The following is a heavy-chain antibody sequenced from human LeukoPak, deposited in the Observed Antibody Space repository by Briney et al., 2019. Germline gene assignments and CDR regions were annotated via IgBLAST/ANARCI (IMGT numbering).Heavy chain of an antibody. J-gene: IGHJ6*02. CDR3: SRIKHYDYGMDV. D-gene: IGHD5-24*01. Sequence: GGSLRLSCAASGFTFNSYAMTWVRQAPGKGLEWVSGIRGSGVYIYYADSVKGRFTMSRDNSQNTLSLQMNSLRAEDTAVYYCSRIKHYDYGMDVWGQGTTVTVSS. CDR2: IRGSGVYI. CDR1: GFTFNSYA. V-gene: IGHV3-23*01.